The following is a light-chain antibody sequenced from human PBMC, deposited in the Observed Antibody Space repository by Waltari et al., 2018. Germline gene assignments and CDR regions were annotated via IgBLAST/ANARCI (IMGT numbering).Light chain of an antibody. CDR3: QQSYTTPYT. Sequence: DIQMTQSPSSLSAAVGDRVTITCRANQSITTYLNWYQHKPEKAPNLLIYAASSLQSGVPSRFSGSGSGTDFTLTISSLQPEDFATYSCQQSYTTPYTFGQGTELEI. J-gene: IGKJ2*01. CDR2: AAS. CDR1: QSITTY. V-gene: IGKV1-39*01.